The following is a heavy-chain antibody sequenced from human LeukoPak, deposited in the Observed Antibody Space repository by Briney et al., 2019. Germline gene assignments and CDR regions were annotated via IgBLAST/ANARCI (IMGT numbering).Heavy chain of an antibody. D-gene: IGHD2-15*01. CDR3: ARSHYCSGGSCYATDY. V-gene: IGHV3-30*02. CDR1: GFTFSSYG. J-gene: IGHJ4*02. Sequence: PGGSLRLSCAGSGFTFSSYGMHWVRQAPGKGLEWVAFIRYDGSNKYYADSVKGRFTISRDNSKNTLYLQMNSLRAEDTAVYYCARSHYCSGGSCYATDYWGQGTLVTVSS. CDR2: IRYDGSNK.